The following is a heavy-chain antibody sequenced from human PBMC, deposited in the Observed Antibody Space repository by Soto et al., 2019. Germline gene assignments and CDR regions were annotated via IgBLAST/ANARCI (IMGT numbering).Heavy chain of an antibody. D-gene: IGHD3-3*01. CDR1: GGSISSYY. J-gene: IGHJ6*02. Sequence: SETLSLTCTVSGGSISSYYWSWIRQPPGKGLEWIGYIYYSGSTKYNPSLKSRVTISVDTSKNRFSLKLSSVTAADTAVYYCARDSLGYYDFWSGYYNGHYYYYGMDVWGQGTTVTVSS. V-gene: IGHV4-59*01. CDR3: ARDSLGYYDFWSGYYNGHYYYYGMDV. CDR2: IYYSGST.